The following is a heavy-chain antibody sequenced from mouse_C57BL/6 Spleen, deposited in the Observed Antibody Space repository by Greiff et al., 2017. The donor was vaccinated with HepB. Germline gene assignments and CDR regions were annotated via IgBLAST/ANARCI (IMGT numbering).Heavy chain of an antibody. J-gene: IGHJ4*01. D-gene: IGHD2-1*01. CDR1: GYAFSSYW. Sequence: VNLVESGAELVKPGASVKISCKASGYAFSSYWMNWVKQRPGKGLEWIGQIYPGDGDTNYNGKFKGKATLTADKSSSTAYMQLSSLTSEDSAVYFCARWVRDYAMDYWGQGTSVTVSS. CDR2: IYPGDGDT. CDR3: ARWVRDYAMDY. V-gene: IGHV1-80*01.